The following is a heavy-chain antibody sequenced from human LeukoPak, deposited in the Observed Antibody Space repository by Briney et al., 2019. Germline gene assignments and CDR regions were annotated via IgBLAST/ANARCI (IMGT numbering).Heavy chain of an antibody. V-gene: IGHV1-58*02. CDR2: IVVGSGNT. D-gene: IGHD5-24*01. CDR1: GFTFTSSA. J-gene: IGHJ5*02. Sequence: ASVKVSCKASGFTFTSSAMQWVRQARGQRLEWIGWIVVGSGNTNYAQKFQERVTITRDMSTSTAYMELSSLRSEDTAVYYCAGSRRDGYNSWFDPWGQGTLVTVSS. CDR3: AGSRRDGYNSWFDP.